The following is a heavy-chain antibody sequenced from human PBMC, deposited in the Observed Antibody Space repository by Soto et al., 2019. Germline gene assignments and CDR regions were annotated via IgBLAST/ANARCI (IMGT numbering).Heavy chain of an antibody. CDR3: AGDYMVRGVMRWFDP. CDR2: IYHSGST. J-gene: IGHJ5*02. CDR1: GGSISSSNW. V-gene: IGHV4-4*02. D-gene: IGHD3-10*01. Sequence: QVQLQESGPGLVKPSGTLSLTCAVSGGSISSSNWWSWVRQPPGKGLEWIGEIYHSGSTNYNPSLKSRVTIAVDNSKNPSSLKVSSVTAADTAVYYCAGDYMVRGVMRWFDPWGQGTLVTVSS.